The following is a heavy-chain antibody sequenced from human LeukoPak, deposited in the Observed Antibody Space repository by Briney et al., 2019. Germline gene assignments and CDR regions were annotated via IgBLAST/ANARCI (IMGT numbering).Heavy chain of an antibody. CDR1: GGSISSGDYY. Sequence: SETLSLTCTVSGGSISSGDYYWSWIRQPPGEGLEWIGYIYYSGSTYYNPSLKSRVTISVDTSKNQFSLKLSSVTAADTAVYYCARVVPAAPQLNWFDPWGQGTLVTVSS. D-gene: IGHD2-2*01. V-gene: IGHV4-30-4*01. CDR3: ARVVPAAPQLNWFDP. J-gene: IGHJ5*02. CDR2: IYYSGST.